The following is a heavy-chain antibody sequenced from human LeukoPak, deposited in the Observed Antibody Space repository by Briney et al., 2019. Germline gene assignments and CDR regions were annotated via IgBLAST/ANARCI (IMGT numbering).Heavy chain of an antibody. CDR2: ISWNSGSI. V-gene: IGHV3-9*01. CDR3: AKARYKRSQAIDY. CDR1: GFTFDDYA. D-gene: IGHD1-1*01. J-gene: IGHJ4*02. Sequence: GGSLRLSCAASGFTFDDYAMHWVRHAPGKGLEWVSGISWNSGSIGYADSVKGRFTISRDNAKNSLYLQMNSLRAEDTALYYCAKARYKRSQAIDYWGQGTLVTVSS.